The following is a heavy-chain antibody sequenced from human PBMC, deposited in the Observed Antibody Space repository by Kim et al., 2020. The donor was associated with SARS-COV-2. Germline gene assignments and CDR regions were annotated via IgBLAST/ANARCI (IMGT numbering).Heavy chain of an antibody. V-gene: IGHV2-5*02. CDR2: IYWDDDK. J-gene: IGHJ4*02. CDR3: AHRLGTMVRGGPRSRDYFDY. D-gene: IGHD3-10*01. CDR1: GFSLSTSGVG. Sequence: SGPTLVKPTQTLTLTCTFSGFSLSTSGVGVGWIRQPPGKALEWLALIYWDDDKRYSPSLKSRLTITKDTSKNQVVLTMTNMDPVDTATYYCAHRLGTMVRGGPRSRDYFDYWGQGTLVTVSS.